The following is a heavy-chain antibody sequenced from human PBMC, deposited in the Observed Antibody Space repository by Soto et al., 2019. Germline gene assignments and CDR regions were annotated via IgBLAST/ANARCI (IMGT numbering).Heavy chain of an antibody. CDR3: AKSREIAARSAAQYYFDY. Sequence: GGSLRLSCAASGFTFSSYAMSWVRQAPGKGLEWVSAISGSGGSTYYADSVKGRFTISRDNSKNRLYLQMNSLRAEDTAVYYCAKSREIAARSAAQYYFDYWGQGTLVTVSS. V-gene: IGHV3-23*01. D-gene: IGHD6-6*01. CDR2: ISGSGGST. CDR1: GFTFSSYA. J-gene: IGHJ4*02.